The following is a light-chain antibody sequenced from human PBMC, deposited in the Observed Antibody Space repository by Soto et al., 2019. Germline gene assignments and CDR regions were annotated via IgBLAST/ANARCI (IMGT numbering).Light chain of an antibody. J-gene: IGKJ3*01. Sequence: EIVLPHSLSTLSLSPGESATLSCRARQSVTSSSLAWYQQKPGQAPRLLIYGASSRATGIPDRFSGSGSRTDFTLTISRLEPEDFAVYYCQQYGSFTFTFGPGTKVDVK. CDR2: GAS. CDR1: QSVTSSS. CDR3: QQYGSFTFT. V-gene: IGKV3-20*01.